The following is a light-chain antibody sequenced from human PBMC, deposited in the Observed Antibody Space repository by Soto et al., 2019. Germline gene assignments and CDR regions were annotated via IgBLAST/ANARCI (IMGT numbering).Light chain of an antibody. V-gene: IGLV1-44*01. Sequence: QSVLTQPPSASGTPGQRVTISCSGSSSNIGSNTVNWYQQLPGTAPKLLIYSNNQRPSGVPDRFSGSKSGTSASLAISGLQSEGEADYYCAAWGDSLNGLYVFGTGTKLTVL. CDR3: AAWGDSLNGLYV. CDR1: SSNIGSNT. J-gene: IGLJ1*01. CDR2: SNN.